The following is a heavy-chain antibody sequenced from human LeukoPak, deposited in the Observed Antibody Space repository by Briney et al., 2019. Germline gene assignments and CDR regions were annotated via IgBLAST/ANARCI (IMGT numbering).Heavy chain of an antibody. D-gene: IGHD2-2*01. Sequence: ASVKVSCKASGYTFTIYGISWVRQAPGQGLEWMGWISAYNGNTNYAQKLQGRVTMTTDTSTSTAYMELRSLRSDDTAVYYCARALSVVVPAAAGYWGQGTLVTVSS. CDR3: ARALSVVVPAAAGY. CDR2: ISAYNGNT. CDR1: GYTFTIYG. V-gene: IGHV1-18*01. J-gene: IGHJ4*02.